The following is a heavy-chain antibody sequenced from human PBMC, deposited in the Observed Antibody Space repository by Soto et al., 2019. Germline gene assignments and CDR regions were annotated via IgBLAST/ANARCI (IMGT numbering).Heavy chain of an antibody. Sequence: QVQLVQSGAEVKKPGSSVKVSCKASGGTFSSYAISWVRQAPGQGLEWMGGIIPIFGTANYAQKFQGRVTITADESTSTAYMELSSLRSEDTAVYYCASVINRRLGSGYYPYYYYYGMDVWGQGTTVTVSS. V-gene: IGHV1-69*01. CDR2: IIPIFGTA. CDR3: ASVINRRLGSGYYPYYYYYGMDV. CDR1: GGTFSSYA. J-gene: IGHJ6*02. D-gene: IGHD3-3*01.